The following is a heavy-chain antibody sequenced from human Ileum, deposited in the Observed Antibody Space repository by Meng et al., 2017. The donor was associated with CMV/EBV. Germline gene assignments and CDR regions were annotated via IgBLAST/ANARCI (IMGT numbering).Heavy chain of an antibody. CDR3: ARGKAVGTGH. Sequence: QGAAPRSVTPQQTLSPSCTVFGGSIISGSHYWSWIRQSAGKGLEWIGRIHSSGSTNYNPSLESRVTISIDTSRNQFSLKLTSVTAADTAVYFCARGKAVGTGHWGQGTLVTVSS. J-gene: IGHJ4*02. CDR2: IHSSGST. CDR1: GGSIISGSHY. V-gene: IGHV4-61*02. D-gene: IGHD6-13*01.